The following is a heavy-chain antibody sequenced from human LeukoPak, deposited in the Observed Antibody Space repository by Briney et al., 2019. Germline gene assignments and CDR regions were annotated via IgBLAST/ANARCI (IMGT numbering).Heavy chain of an antibody. CDR2: ISYDGSNK. CDR3: AAIYIAVAGTVFDY. J-gene: IGHJ4*02. Sequence: GGSLRLSCAASGFTFSSYAMHWVRQAPGKGLEWVAVISYDGSNKYYADSVKGRFTISRDNSKNTLYLQMNSLRAEDTAVYYCAAIYIAVAGTVFDYWGQGTLVTVSS. CDR1: GFTFSSYA. D-gene: IGHD6-19*01. V-gene: IGHV3-30-3*01.